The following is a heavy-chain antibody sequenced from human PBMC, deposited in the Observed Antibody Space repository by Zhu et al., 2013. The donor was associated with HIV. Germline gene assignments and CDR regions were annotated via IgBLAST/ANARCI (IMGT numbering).Heavy chain of an antibody. V-gene: IGHV1-18*01. CDR2: INIYSGNT. D-gene: IGHD3-3*01. Sequence: QVQLVQSGAEVKKPGASVKVSCKASGYTFTSYGISWVRQAPGQGLEWMGWINIYSGNTYYVQNLQGRVTITTDTSTSTAYMELRSLRSDDTAVYYCARTPEWLFFDYWGQGTLVTVSS. J-gene: IGHJ4*02. CDR1: GYTFTSYG. CDR3: ARTPEWLFFDY.